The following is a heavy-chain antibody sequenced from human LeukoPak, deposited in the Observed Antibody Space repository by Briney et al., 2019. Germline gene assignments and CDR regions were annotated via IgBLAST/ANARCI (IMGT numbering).Heavy chain of an antibody. CDR1: GYTFTSYD. CDR3: ARGPFGSDY. D-gene: IGHD3-16*01. CDR2: MIPNSGNT. J-gene: IGHJ4*02. Sequence: ASLKVSCKASGYTFTSYDITWVGQATGHGLEWRGWMIPNSGNTGYAQKFQDRGTMTRNPSISTAYMELTSLRSEDTAVYYCARGPFGSDYWGRGTLVTVSS. V-gene: IGHV1-8*01.